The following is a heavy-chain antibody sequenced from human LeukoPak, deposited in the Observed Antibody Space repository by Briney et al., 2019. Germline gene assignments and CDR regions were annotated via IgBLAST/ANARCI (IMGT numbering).Heavy chain of an antibody. V-gene: IGHV3-30-3*01. D-gene: IGHD6-19*01. Sequence: GGSLRLSCAASGFTFSSYAMHWVRQAPGKGLEWVAVISYDGSNKYYADSVKGRFTISRDNSKNTLYLQMNSLRAEDTAVYYCARDQGSGWVNYFDYWGQGTLVTVSS. CDR3: ARDQGSGWVNYFDY. J-gene: IGHJ4*02. CDR1: GFTFSSYA. CDR2: ISYDGSNK.